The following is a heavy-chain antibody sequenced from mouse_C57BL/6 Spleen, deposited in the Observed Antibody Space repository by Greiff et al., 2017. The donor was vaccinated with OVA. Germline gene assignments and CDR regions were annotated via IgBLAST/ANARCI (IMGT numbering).Heavy chain of an antibody. D-gene: IGHD1-1*01. CDR1: GFTFSSYA. J-gene: IGHJ4*01. CDR2: ISDGGSYT. V-gene: IGHV5-4*01. CDR3: ARERDYGSSSYAMDY. Sequence: EVKLVESGGGLVKPGGSLKLSCAASGFTFSSYAMSWVRQTPEKRLEWVATISDGGSYTYYPDNVKGRFTISRDNAKNNLYLQMSHLKSEDTAMYYCARERDYGSSSYAMDYWGQGTSVTVSS.